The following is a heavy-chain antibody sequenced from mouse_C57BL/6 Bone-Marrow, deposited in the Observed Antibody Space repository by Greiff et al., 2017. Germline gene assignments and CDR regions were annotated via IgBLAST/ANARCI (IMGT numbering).Heavy chain of an antibody. CDR2: IGPGSGST. J-gene: IGHJ2*01. D-gene: IGHD1-1*01. Sequence: QVQLQQSGAELVKPGASVKISCKASGYTFTDYYINWVKQRPGQGLEWIGKIGPGSGSTYYNEKFKGKATLTADKSSSTACMQFSILTSEYAAVYFCAKIYYYGSILYFDYWGQGTTLTVSS. V-gene: IGHV1-77*01. CDR1: GYTFTDYY. CDR3: AKIYYYGSILYFDY.